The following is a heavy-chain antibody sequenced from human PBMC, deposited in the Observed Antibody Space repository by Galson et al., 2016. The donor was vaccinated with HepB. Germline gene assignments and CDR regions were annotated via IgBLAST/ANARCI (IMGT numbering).Heavy chain of an antibody. CDR1: GGTFSSYA. Sequence: SVKVSCKASGGTFSSYALSWVRQAPGQGLEWMGGIIPIFGTANYAQRFQGRVTITADESTSTLYMEMSSLRSEDPAVYYCATTGSSWFRAFDYWGQGTLVTVSS. CDR3: ATTGSSWFRAFDY. J-gene: IGHJ4*02. V-gene: IGHV1-69*13. CDR2: IIPIFGTA. D-gene: IGHD6-13*01.